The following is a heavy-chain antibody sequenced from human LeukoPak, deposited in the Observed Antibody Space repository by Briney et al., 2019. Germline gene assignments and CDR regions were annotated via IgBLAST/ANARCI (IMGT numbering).Heavy chain of an antibody. Sequence: SETLSLTCAVSGGSISSGGYSWSWIRQPPGKGLEWIGYIYHSGSTYYNPSLKSRVTISVDRSKNQFSLKLISVTAADTAVYYCARNRGSSESYSYYGMDVWGKGTTVTVPS. CDR1: GGSISSGGYS. CDR3: ARNRGSSESYSYYGMDV. D-gene: IGHD3-10*01. CDR2: IYHSGST. J-gene: IGHJ6*04. V-gene: IGHV4-30-2*02.